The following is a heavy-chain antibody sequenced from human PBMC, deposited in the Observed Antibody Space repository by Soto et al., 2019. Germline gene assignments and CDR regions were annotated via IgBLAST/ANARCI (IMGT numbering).Heavy chain of an antibody. CDR1: GGSISSYY. Sequence: SETLSLTCTVSGGSISSYYWSWIRQPPGKGLEWIGFIYNSGNTNYDPSLKSRVTISIDASKNQFSLKLSSVTAADTAVYYCARTSGTYYNLGAYYYYYYMDVWGKGTTVTVSS. CDR2: IYNSGNT. D-gene: IGHD3-10*01. V-gene: IGHV4-59*01. CDR3: ARTSGTYYNLGAYYYYYYMDV. J-gene: IGHJ6*03.